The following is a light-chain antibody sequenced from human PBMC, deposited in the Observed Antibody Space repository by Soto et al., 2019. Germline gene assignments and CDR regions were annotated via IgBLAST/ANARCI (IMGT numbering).Light chain of an antibody. CDR3: SSYAVTNIFV. J-gene: IGLJ1*01. CDR2: GNS. Sequence: QSVLTQPPSVSGAPGQRVTISCTGSSSNIGAGYDVHWYQQLPGTAPKLLIYGNSNRPSGVPDRFSGSKSGSTASLTVSGLQAEDEAEYYCSSYAVTNIFVFGTGTKVTVL. V-gene: IGLV1-40*01. CDR1: SSNIGAGYD.